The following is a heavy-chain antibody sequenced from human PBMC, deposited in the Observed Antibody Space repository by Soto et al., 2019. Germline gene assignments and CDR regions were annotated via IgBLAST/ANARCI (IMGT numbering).Heavy chain of an antibody. CDR3: ASVRRGGYDSLRYYYGMDV. CDR1: GGSISGYY. J-gene: IGHJ6*02. V-gene: IGHV4-59*05. D-gene: IGHD5-12*01. Sequence: SETLSLTCTVSGGSISGYYWSWIRQPPGKGLEWIGSIYYSGSTYYNPSLKSRVTISVDTSKNQFSLKLSSVTAADTAVYYCASVRRGGYDSLRYYYGMDVWGQGTTVTVSS. CDR2: IYYSGST.